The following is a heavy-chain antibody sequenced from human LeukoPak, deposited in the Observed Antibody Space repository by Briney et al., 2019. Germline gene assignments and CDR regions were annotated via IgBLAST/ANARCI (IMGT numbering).Heavy chain of an antibody. CDR3: ASSGNYRFDY. V-gene: IGHV3-48*02. CDR1: GFTFSSYS. D-gene: IGHD1-26*01. J-gene: IGHJ4*02. CDR2: ITASGTAM. Sequence: GGSLRLSCAASGFTFSSYSMNWVRQAPGKGLERVSHITASGTAMFYADSVKGRFTISRDNAKNSLYLQMNSLRDEDTAVYYCASSGNYRFDYWGQGTLVTVSS.